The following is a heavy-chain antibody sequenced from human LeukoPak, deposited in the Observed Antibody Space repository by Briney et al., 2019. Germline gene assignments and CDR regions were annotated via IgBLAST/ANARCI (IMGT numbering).Heavy chain of an antibody. V-gene: IGHV3-48*04. CDR2: ISSSSSTI. CDR1: GFTFSSYS. D-gene: IGHD3-10*01. CDR3: ARDSTMVRGVRDDY. Sequence: PGGSLRLSCAASGFTFSSYSMNWVRQAPGKGLEWVSYISSSSSTIYYADSVKGRFTISRDNAKNSLYLQMNSLRAEDTAVYYCARDSTMVRGVRDDYWGQGTLVTVSS. J-gene: IGHJ4*02.